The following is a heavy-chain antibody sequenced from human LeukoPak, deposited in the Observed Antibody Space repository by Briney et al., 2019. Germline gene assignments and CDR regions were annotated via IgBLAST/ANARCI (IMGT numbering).Heavy chain of an antibody. D-gene: IGHD3-9*01. J-gene: IGHJ5*02. Sequence: SETLSLTCTVSGGSISSGDYYWSWIRQPPGKGLEWIGYIHYSGSTYYNPSPKSRVTISVDTSKNQFSLKLSSVTAADTAVYYCARDEYDILTGLAGQFDPWGQGTLVTVSS. CDR3: ARDEYDILTGLAGQFDP. V-gene: IGHV4-30-4*01. CDR1: GGSISSGDYY. CDR2: IHYSGST.